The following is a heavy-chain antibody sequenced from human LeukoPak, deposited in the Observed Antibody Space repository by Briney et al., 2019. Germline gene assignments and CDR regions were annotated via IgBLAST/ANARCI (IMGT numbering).Heavy chain of an antibody. Sequence: GGSLRLSGAASGFTFSSYWMSWVRQAPGKGLEWVANIKQDGSEKYYVDSVKGRFTISRDNAKNSLYLQMNSLRADDTAVYYCARDLAYGDDGLWGQGTLVTVSS. CDR1: GFTFSSYW. CDR2: IKQDGSEK. V-gene: IGHV3-7*01. J-gene: IGHJ4*02. D-gene: IGHD4-17*01. CDR3: ARDLAYGDDGL.